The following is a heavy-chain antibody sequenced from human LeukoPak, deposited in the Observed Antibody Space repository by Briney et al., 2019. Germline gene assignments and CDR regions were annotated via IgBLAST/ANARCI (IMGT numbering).Heavy chain of an antibody. D-gene: IGHD3-10*01. CDR3: ARGGHYYGSGSYYLDY. V-gene: IGHV3-21*01. Sequence: GGSLRLSCAGSGFTFSSYSMNWVRQAPGKGLEWVSSISSSSSYIYYADSVKGRFTISRDNARNSLYLQMNSLRAEDTAAYYCARGGHYYGSGSYYLDYWGQGNLVTVSS. CDR1: GFTFSSYS. J-gene: IGHJ4*02. CDR2: ISSSSSYI.